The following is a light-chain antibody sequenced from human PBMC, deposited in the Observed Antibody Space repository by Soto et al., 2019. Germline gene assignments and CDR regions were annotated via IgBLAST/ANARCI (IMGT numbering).Light chain of an antibody. CDR1: PGISSY. Sequence: EIQWTQSPSFLSASVGDRVTITGRASPGISSYLAWYQQKTGKDPKLLIYAASTLQSGVPSRFSGSGSGTEFNLTISRLQTEDFATYDCQQLKSYPLIFGGGTKVDI. CDR3: QQLKSYPLI. V-gene: IGKV1-9*01. J-gene: IGKJ4*01. CDR2: AAS.